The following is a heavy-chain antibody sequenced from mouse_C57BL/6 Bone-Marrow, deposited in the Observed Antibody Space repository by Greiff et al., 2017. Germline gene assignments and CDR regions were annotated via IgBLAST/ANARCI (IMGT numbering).Heavy chain of an antibody. Sequence: EVQLVESGGGLVQPKGSLKLSCAASGFTFNTYAMHWVRQAPGKGLEWVARIRSKSSNYATYYADSVKDRFTISRDDSQSMLYLQMNNLKTEDTAMYYCVRAYGNSHYWYFDVWGTGTTVTVSS. CDR1: GFTFNTYA. CDR2: IRSKSSNYAT. V-gene: IGHV10-3*01. J-gene: IGHJ1*03. CDR3: VRAYGNSHYWYFDV. D-gene: IGHD2-1*01.